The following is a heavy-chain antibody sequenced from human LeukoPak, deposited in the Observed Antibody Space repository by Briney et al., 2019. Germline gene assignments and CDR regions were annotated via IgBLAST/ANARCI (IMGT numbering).Heavy chain of an antibody. D-gene: IGHD1-1*01. Sequence: ASVKVSCKASGYTFTDYYMHWVRQAPGQGLEWMGWINPNSDDTNYAQMFQGRVTMTRDTSISTAYMELSRLRSDDTAVYYCARGRRRTGVFFHAAFDIWGQGTMVTVSS. CDR2: INPNSDDT. V-gene: IGHV1-2*02. CDR1: GYTFTDYY. J-gene: IGHJ3*02. CDR3: ARGRRRTGVFFHAAFDI.